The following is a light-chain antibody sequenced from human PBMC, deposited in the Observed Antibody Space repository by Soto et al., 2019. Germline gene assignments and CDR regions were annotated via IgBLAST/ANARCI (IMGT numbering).Light chain of an antibody. CDR1: SSDVGSYNF. CDR3: CSYAGSSTWV. J-gene: IGLJ1*01. Sequence: QSALTQPASVSGSPGQSITISCTGTSSDVGSYNFVSWYQQHPGKAPKLMIYEGSKWPSGVSNRFSGSKSGNTASLTISGLQAEDEADYYCCSYAGSSTWVFGTGTKLTVL. V-gene: IGLV2-23*01. CDR2: EGS.